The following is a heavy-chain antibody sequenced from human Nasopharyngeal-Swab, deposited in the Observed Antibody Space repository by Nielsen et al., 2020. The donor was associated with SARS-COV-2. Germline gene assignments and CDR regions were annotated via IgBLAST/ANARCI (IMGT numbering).Heavy chain of an antibody. D-gene: IGHD6-19*01. Sequence: SETLSLTCTVSGGSFSSYYWSWIRQPPEKGLEWIGYIYHRGTTNYNPSLKSRVSISVDTSKNQFSLKLSSVTAADTAVYYCARDKGYSSGWPDAFDIWGQGTMVTVSS. CDR3: ARDKGYSSGWPDAFDI. V-gene: IGHV4-59*13. CDR2: IYHRGTT. CDR1: GGSFSSYY. J-gene: IGHJ3*02.